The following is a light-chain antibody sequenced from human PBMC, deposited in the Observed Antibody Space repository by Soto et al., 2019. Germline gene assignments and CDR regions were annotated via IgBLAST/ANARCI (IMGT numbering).Light chain of an antibody. CDR3: QQYNNWPRT. J-gene: IGKJ1*01. CDR2: AAS. Sequence: EILMTQSPSTLSVSPGERATLSCRASQSVSRNLAWYQQKPGQAPRLLIYAASSRATGIPARFSGSGSGTEFTLTISSLPSEDFAVYYCQQYNNWPRTFGQGTKVDIK. CDR1: QSVSRN. V-gene: IGKV3-15*01.